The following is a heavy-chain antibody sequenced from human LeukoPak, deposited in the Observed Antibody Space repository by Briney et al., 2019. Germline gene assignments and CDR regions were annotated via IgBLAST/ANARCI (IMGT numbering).Heavy chain of an antibody. CDR3: ASGRVDNNGWDNGCDY. D-gene: IGHD6-19*01. CDR2: IYYSGNT. CDR1: GGSISSNY. J-gene: IGHJ4*02. Sequence: SETLSLTCTVSGGSISSNYLTWIRQPPGKGLEWTGYIYYSGNTKYNPSLKSRITISVDTSKNQFSLKLRSVTAADTAVYYCASGRVDNNGWDNGCDYWGQGTLVTVSS. V-gene: IGHV4-59*01.